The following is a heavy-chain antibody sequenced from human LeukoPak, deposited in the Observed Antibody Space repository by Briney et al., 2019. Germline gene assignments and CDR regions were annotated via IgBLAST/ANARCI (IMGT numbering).Heavy chain of an antibody. D-gene: IGHD6-6*01. Sequence: GGSLRLSCAASGFTFDDYGMSWVRQAPGKGLEWVSGINWNGGSTGYADSVKGRFTISRDNAKNSLYLEMNSLRAEDTALYYCARLDSSSSFDYWGQGTLVTVSS. J-gene: IGHJ4*02. CDR2: INWNGGST. V-gene: IGHV3-20*04. CDR3: ARLDSSSSFDY. CDR1: GFTFDDYG.